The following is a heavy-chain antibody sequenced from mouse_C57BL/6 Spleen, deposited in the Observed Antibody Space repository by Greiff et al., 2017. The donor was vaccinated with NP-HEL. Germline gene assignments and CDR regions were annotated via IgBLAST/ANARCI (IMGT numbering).Heavy chain of an antibody. CDR2: ISYSGST. D-gene: IGHD1-1*01. V-gene: IGHV3-1*01. J-gene: IGHJ3*01. CDR3: ARGDSYYYGSSYGFAY. Sequence: EVKLMESGPGMVKPSQSLSLTCTVTGYSITSGYDWHWIRHFPGNKLEWMGYISYSGSTNYNPSLKSRISITHDTSKNHFFLKLNSVTTEDTATYYCARGDSYYYGSSYGFAYWGQGTLVTVSA. CDR1: GYSITSGYD.